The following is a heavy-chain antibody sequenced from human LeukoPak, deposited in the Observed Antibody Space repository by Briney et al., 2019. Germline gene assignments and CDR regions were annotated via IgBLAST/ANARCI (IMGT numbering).Heavy chain of an antibody. D-gene: IGHD1-26*01. Sequence: PGGSLSPSCAPSGFTLTVFAMNGFPRAPGRGLGWVSAISGSGGSTYYADSVKGRFTISRDNSDNTLYLQMNSLRVEDTAVYYCAKYSGGSYLTLRSDYWGQGTLVTVSS. CDR1: GFTLTVFA. CDR2: ISGSGGST. V-gene: IGHV3-23*01. CDR3: AKYSGGSYLTLRSDY. J-gene: IGHJ4*02.